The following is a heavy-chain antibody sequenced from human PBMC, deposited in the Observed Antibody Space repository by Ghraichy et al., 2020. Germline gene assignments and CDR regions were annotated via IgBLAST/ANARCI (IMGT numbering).Heavy chain of an antibody. CDR3: ARDDDLGIVGY. CDR1: GYTFISYG. D-gene: IGHD7-27*01. Sequence: ASMKVSCKASGYTFISYGISWVRQAPGQGLEWMGWISAYNGNTNYAQKLQGRVTMTTDTSTSTAYMELRSLRSDDTAVYYCARDDDLGIVGYWGQGTLVTVSS. J-gene: IGHJ4*02. CDR2: ISAYNGNT. V-gene: IGHV1-18*01.